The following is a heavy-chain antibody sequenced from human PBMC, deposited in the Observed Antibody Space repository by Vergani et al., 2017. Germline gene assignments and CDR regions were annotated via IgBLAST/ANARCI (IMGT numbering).Heavy chain of an antibody. Sequence: EVQLVQSGAEVKNPGEPLTIPCQISGYSFTNYWNVWVRQTPGKGLGWMGNIHPAYSDTRYSPSFQGQVTISVDKSISTAYLQRSSLRASESAMYGCARLYGRDSSGSKYFDYWGQGTLVTVSS. D-gene: IGHD3-22*01. J-gene: IGHJ4*02. CDR1: GYSFTNYW. CDR2: IHPAYSDT. CDR3: ARLYGRDSSGSKYFDY. V-gene: IGHV5-51*01.